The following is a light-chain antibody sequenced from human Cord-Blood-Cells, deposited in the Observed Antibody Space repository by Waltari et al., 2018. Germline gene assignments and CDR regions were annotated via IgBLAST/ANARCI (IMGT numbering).Light chain of an antibody. V-gene: IGKV1-27*01. Sequence: IHMPESPSYLSVFVGVRVTFNCWATQGISNYLAWYHQKPGKVPKLLIYAASTLQSGVPSRFSSSGSGTYFTLTISSMQPEDVATYYCQKYNSALSLTFGGGTKVEIK. J-gene: IGKJ4*01. CDR3: QKYNSALSLT. CDR1: QGISNY. CDR2: AAS.